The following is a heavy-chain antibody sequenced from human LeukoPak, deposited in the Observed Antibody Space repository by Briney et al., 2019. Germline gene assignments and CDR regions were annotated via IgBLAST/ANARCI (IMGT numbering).Heavy chain of an antibody. CDR2: ISGSGGST. Sequence: GGSLRLSCAACGFTFSSYAMSWVRQAPGKGLEWVSAISGSGGSTYYADSVKGRFTIPRDNSKNTLYLQMNSLRAEDTAVYYCVVTLAVAGLDYWGQGTLVTVSS. V-gene: IGHV3-23*01. D-gene: IGHD6-19*01. J-gene: IGHJ4*02. CDR1: GFTFSSYA. CDR3: VVTLAVAGLDY.